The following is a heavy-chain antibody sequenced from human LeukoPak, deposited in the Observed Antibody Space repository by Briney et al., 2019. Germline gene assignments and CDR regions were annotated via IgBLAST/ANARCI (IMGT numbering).Heavy chain of an antibody. Sequence: GGSLRLSCAASGFTFSSYEMNWVRQAPGKGLEWVSYISSSGSTIYYADSVKGRFTISRDNAKSSLYLQMNGLRAEDTAVYYCAREGDGWGSYSVYYYFAFDVWGQGTTVTVSS. J-gene: IGHJ6*02. CDR3: AREGDGWGSYSVYYYFAFDV. CDR2: ISSSGSTI. D-gene: IGHD3-10*01. CDR1: GFTFSSYE. V-gene: IGHV3-48*03.